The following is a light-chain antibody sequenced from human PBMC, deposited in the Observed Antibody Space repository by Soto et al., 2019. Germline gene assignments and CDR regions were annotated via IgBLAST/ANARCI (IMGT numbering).Light chain of an antibody. CDR2: YDD. CDR3: AVWDDNLNGVV. V-gene: IGLV1-36*01. CDR1: RANIGNNA. Sequence: QPVLTQPPSVSEAPRQRVTISCSGSRANIGNNAVNWYQQLPGKAPELLIYYDDLLSSGVSDRFSGSKSGTSASLAISGLQSEDEADYYCAVWDDNLNGVVFGGGTKVTVL. J-gene: IGLJ2*01.